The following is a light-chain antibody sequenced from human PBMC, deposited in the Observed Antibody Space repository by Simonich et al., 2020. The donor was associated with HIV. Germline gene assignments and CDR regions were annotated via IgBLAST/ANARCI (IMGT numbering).Light chain of an antibody. CDR3: QQYNNWLWT. J-gene: IGKJ1*01. CDR2: GAS. Sequence: EIVMTQSPATLSVSPGERAPISCRASQCVRSNLAWYQQKPGQAPRLLIYGASTRATGIPARFSGSGSGTEFTLTISSLQSEDFAVYYCQQYNNWLWTFGQGTKVEIK. CDR1: QCVRSN. V-gene: IGKV3-15*01.